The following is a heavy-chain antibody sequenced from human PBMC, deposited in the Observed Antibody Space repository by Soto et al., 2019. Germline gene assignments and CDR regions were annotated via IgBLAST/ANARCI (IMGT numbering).Heavy chain of an antibody. CDR2: INPSGGST. CDR3: ARDVGMASRPYLDY. CDR1: GYTFTTYY. J-gene: IGHJ4*02. D-gene: IGHD6-6*01. Sequence: ASVKVSCKASGYTFTTYYMYWVRQAPGQGLEWMGIINPSGGSTSFAQKFQGRVTMTRDTSTGTVYMELISLTSEDTAVYYCARDVGMASRPYLDYWGQGTLVTVS. V-gene: IGHV1-46*01.